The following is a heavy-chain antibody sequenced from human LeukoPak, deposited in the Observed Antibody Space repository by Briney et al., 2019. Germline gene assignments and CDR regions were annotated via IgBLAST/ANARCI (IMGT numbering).Heavy chain of an antibody. CDR3: ARGRDGYKHFDY. CDR1: GFTFDDYA. Sequence: GGSLRLSCAASGFTFDDYAMHWVRQAPGKGLEWVSVIYSGGSTYYADSVKGRFTISRDNSKNTLYLQMNSLRAEDTAVYYCARGRDGYKHFDYWGQGTLVTVSS. CDR2: IYSGGST. V-gene: IGHV3-66*01. D-gene: IGHD5-24*01. J-gene: IGHJ4*02.